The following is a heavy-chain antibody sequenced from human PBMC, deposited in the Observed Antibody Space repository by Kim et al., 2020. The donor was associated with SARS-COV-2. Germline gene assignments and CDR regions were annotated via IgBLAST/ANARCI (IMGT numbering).Heavy chain of an antibody. J-gene: IGHJ4*02. D-gene: IGHD3-3*01. CDR2: ISSSGSTI. CDR3: ARAEDGITIFGVVIRGGIDY. V-gene: IGHV3-11*01. CDR1: GFTFSDYY. Sequence: GGSLRLSCAASGFTFSDYYMSWIRQAPGKGLEWVSYISSSGSTIYYADSVKGRFTISRDNAKNSLYLQMNSLRAEDTAVYYCARAEDGITIFGVVIRGGIDYWGQGTLVTVSS.